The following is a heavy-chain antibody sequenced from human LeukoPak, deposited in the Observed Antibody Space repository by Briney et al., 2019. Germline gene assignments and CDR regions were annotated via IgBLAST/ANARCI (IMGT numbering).Heavy chain of an antibody. D-gene: IGHD6-13*01. CDR2: ISGSSNYI. CDR3: ARDGSSWYGPYYFDY. Sequence: KPGGTLRLSCAASGFTVSSNYMIWVRQAPGKGLEWVSSISGSSNYIYYADSVKGRFTISRDNAKNSLYLQMNSLRVEDTAVYYCARDGSSWYGPYYFDYWGQGTLVTVSS. J-gene: IGHJ4*02. V-gene: IGHV3-21*01. CDR1: GFTVSSNY.